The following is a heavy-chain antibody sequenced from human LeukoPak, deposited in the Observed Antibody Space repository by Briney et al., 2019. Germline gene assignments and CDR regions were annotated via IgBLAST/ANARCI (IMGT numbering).Heavy chain of an antibody. D-gene: IGHD5-18*01. CDR1: GYTFTSYY. Sequence: RASVKVSCKASGYTFTSYYMHWVRQAPGQGLGWMGIINPSDGTTYYAQKFRGRVTMTRDTSTSTVYMDLSNLRSEDTAVYYCERAIVRTGYSWDFDYWGQGTLVTVSS. V-gene: IGHV1-46*01. CDR3: ERAIVRTGYSWDFDY. CDR2: INPSDGTT. J-gene: IGHJ4*02.